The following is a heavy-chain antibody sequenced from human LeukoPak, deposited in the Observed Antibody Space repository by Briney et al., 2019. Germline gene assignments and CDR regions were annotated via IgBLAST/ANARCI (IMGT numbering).Heavy chain of an antibody. CDR3: ARLVKWFGEFTYYYYGMDV. J-gene: IGHJ6*02. CDR2: ISGSGGST. V-gene: IGHV3-23*01. Sequence: PGGSLRLSCAASGFTFSSYAMSWVRQAPGKGLEWVSAISGSGGSTYYADSVKGRFTISRDNSKNTLYLQINSLRAEDTAVYYCARLVKWFGEFTYYYYGMDVWGQGTTVTVSS. D-gene: IGHD3-10*01. CDR1: GFTFSSYA.